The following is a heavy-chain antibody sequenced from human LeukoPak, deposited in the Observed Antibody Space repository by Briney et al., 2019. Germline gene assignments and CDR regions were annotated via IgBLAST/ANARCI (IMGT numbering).Heavy chain of an antibody. Sequence: ASVKVSCKASGYTFTSYYMHWVRQAPGQGLEWMGIINPSGGSTSYAQKFQGRVTMTRDTSTSTVYMELSSLRSEDTAVYYCARDYYSPLWFGELLVLSDGMDVWGQGTTVTVSS. J-gene: IGHJ6*02. CDR3: ARDYYSPLWFGELLVLSDGMDV. D-gene: IGHD3-10*01. CDR1: GYTFTSYY. CDR2: INPSGGST. V-gene: IGHV1-46*01.